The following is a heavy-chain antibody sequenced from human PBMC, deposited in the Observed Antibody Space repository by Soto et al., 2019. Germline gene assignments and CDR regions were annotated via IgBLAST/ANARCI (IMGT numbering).Heavy chain of an antibody. V-gene: IGHV5-51*01. CDR1: GYRVTSYW. CDR2: IYPGDSDT. J-gene: IGHJ4*02. CDR3: ARLALRYRSEYYFDY. Sequence: PGESLKISYKGSGYRVTSYWIGWVRQMPGKGLEWMGIIYPGDSDTRYSPSFQGQVTISADKSISTAYLQWSSLKASDTAMYYCARLALRYRSEYYFDYWGQGTLVTVSS. D-gene: IGHD5-18*01.